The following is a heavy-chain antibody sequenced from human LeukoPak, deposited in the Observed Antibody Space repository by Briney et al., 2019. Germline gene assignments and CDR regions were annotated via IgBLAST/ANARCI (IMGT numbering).Heavy chain of an antibody. V-gene: IGHV1-69*05. J-gene: IGHJ6*03. Sequence: SVTVSCKASGGTFNSYAISWVRQAPGQGLEWMGGIIPIFGTANYAQKFQGRVTITTDESTSTAYMELSSLRSEDTAVYYCARGGYCSSTSCPHPSYYYFYYMDVWGKGTTVTVS. D-gene: IGHD2-2*01. CDR2: IIPIFGTA. CDR1: GGTFNSYA. CDR3: ARGGYCSSTSCPHPSYYYFYYMDV.